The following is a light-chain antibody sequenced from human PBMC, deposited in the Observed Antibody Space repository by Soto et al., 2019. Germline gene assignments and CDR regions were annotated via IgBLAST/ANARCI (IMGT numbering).Light chain of an antibody. CDR1: SSNIGDNP. V-gene: IGLV1-44*01. CDR3: AAWDDSLNAL. J-gene: IGLJ1*01. Sequence: QSVLTQPPSASGTPGQRVTISCSGSSSNIGDNPVNWYQQVPGAAPTLLIYINDQRPSGVPDRFSGSKSGTSASLAISGLQPEDEADYYCAAWDDSLNALFGTGTKLTVL. CDR2: IND.